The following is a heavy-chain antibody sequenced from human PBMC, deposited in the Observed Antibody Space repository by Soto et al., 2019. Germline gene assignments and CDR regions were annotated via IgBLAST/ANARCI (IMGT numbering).Heavy chain of an antibody. J-gene: IGHJ4*02. D-gene: IGHD5-18*01. Sequence: PGGSLRLSCAASGFTFSSYAMSWVRQAPGKGLEWVSAISVSGGSTYYADSVKGRFTISRDNSKNTLYLQMNSLRAEDTAVYYCAKDLTSGGGYSYGDFIDYWGQGTLVTVSS. V-gene: IGHV3-23*01. CDR2: ISVSGGST. CDR1: GFTFSSYA. CDR3: AKDLTSGGGYSYGDFIDY.